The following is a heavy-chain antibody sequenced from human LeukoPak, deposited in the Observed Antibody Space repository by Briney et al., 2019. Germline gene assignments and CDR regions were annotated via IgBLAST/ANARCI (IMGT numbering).Heavy chain of an antibody. V-gene: IGHV1-2*06. CDR1: GYTFTGYY. Sequence: GASVKVSRKASGYTFTGYYMHWVRQAPGQGLEWMGRINPNSGGTNYAQKFQGRVTMTRDTSISTAYMELSRPRSDDTAVYYCASYSSGRQFDYWGQGTLVTVSS. D-gene: IGHD6-19*01. CDR3: ASYSSGRQFDY. J-gene: IGHJ4*02. CDR2: INPNSGGT.